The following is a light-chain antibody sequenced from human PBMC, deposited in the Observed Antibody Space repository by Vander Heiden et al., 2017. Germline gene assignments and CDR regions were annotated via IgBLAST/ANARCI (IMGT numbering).Light chain of an antibody. CDR3: GTWDSSLSDVV. CDR2: DND. Sequence: VLPQPPLVSDASRQWVTISCSGSTSNIEGNSVSWYQQVPGTVPKLLIYDNDKRPSGIPDRFSGSKSATTATLVITGLQTGDEANYYCGTWDSSLSDVVFGGETRLTVL. V-gene: IGLV1-51*01. CDR1: TSNIEGNS. J-gene: IGLJ2*01.